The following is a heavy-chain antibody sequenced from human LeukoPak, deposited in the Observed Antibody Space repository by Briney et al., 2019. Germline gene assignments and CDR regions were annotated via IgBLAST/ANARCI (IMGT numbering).Heavy chain of an antibody. CDR3: ARGQRWLHLVDY. V-gene: IGHV3-11*01. J-gene: IGHJ4*02. D-gene: IGHD5-24*01. CDR2: IRSSGSTI. Sequence: PGGSLRLSCAASGFTFSDYYVSWIRQAPGKGLEWVSYIRSSGSTIYYADSVKGRFTISRDNAKNSLYLQMNSLRAEDTAVYYCARGQRWLHLVDYWGQGTLVTVSS. CDR1: GFTFSDYY.